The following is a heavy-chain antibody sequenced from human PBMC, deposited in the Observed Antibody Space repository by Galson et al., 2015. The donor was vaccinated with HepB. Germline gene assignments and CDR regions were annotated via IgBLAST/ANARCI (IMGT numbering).Heavy chain of an antibody. Sequence: SLRISCAASGYTFSSYSMNWVRQAPGKGLEWVSSISSSSSYIYYADSVKGRFTISRDNAKNSLYLQMNSLRAEDTAVYYCARDRGSKQAFDIWGQGTMVTVSS. CDR2: ISSSSSYI. V-gene: IGHV3-21*01. CDR1: GYTFSSYS. CDR3: ARDRGSKQAFDI. J-gene: IGHJ3*02. D-gene: IGHD1-26*01.